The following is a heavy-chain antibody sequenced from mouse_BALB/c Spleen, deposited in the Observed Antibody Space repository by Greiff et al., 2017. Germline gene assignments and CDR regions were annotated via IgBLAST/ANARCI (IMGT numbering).Heavy chain of an antibody. CDR1: GISITTGNYR. V-gene: IGHV3-5*02. Sequence: VQLKESGPGLVKPSQTVSLTCTVTGISITTGNYRWSWIRQFPGNKLEWIGYIYYSGTITYNPSLTSRTTITRDTSKNQFFLEMNSLTAEDTATYYCARERDYYGPFDYWGQGTTLTVSS. J-gene: IGHJ2*01. CDR3: ARERDYYGPFDY. CDR2: IYYSGTI. D-gene: IGHD1-1*01.